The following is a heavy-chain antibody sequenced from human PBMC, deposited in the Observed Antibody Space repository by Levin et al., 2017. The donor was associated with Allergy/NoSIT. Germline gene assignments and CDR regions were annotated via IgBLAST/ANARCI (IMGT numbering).Heavy chain of an antibody. CDR3: AKDLVSGSSYWGVDC. Sequence: GGSLRLSCEASGFNFSNYGMNWVRQAPGKGLEWVSSVTGSGDSTDYADSVKGRFTVSRDSSKSTLFLEMNSLRAEDTAVYYCAKDLVSGSSYWGVDCWGQGTLVTVS. J-gene: IGHJ4*02. CDR1: GFNFSNYG. V-gene: IGHV3-23*01. CDR2: VTGSGDST. D-gene: IGHD1-26*01.